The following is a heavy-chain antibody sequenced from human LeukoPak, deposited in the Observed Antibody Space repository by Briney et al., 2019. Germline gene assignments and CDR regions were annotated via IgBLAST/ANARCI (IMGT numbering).Heavy chain of an antibody. CDR1: GFTVSSIY. CDR3: ASGLWLRDPPYSDY. Sequence: GGSLRLSSAAAGFTVSSIYMSWVSQAPGKGLEWVSVTYSGGTTYYADCVKGRFTISRDNPTNTLYLQMNSRRAEVPAAYYCASGLWLRDPPYSDYWGQGTLVTVSS. V-gene: IGHV3-53*01. D-gene: IGHD2-21*01. J-gene: IGHJ4*02. CDR2: TYSGGTT.